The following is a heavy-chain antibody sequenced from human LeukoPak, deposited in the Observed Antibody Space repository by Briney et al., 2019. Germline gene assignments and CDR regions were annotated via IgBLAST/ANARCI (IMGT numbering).Heavy chain of an antibody. J-gene: IGHJ5*02. Sequence: PGRSLRLSCAASGFTFSSYWMSWVRQAPGKGLEWVASINQGGSEQNYVDSVKGRFTISRDNAKNSLYLQMNSLRAEDTAAYYCAGERIRVDSWGQGTLVTASS. D-gene: IGHD5-12*01. CDR3: AGERIRVDS. V-gene: IGHV3-7*01. CDR2: INQGGSEQ. CDR1: GFTFSSYW.